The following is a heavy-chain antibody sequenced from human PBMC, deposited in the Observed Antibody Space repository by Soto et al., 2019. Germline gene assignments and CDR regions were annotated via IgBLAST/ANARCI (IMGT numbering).Heavy chain of an antibody. V-gene: IGHV3-9*01. CDR1: GFTFDDYA. Sequence: GGSLRLSCAASGFTFDDYAMHWVRQAPGKGLEWVSGISWNSGSIGYADSVKGRFTISRDNAKNSLYLQMNSLRAEDTALYYCVKDSSGWYRYFDYWGQGTLVTVSS. J-gene: IGHJ4*02. CDR2: ISWNSGSI. CDR3: VKDSSGWYRYFDY. D-gene: IGHD6-19*01.